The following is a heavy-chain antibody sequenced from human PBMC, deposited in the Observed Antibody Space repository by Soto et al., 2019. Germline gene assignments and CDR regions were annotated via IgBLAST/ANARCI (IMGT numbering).Heavy chain of an antibody. Sequence: SETLSLTCTVSGGSISSYYWSWIRQPPGKGLEWIGYIYYSGSTNYNPSLKSRVTISVDTSKNQFSLKLSSVTAADTAVYYCARLNWLPALFYFDHWGQGTLVTVSS. CDR1: GGSISSYY. D-gene: IGHD3-9*01. V-gene: IGHV4-59*08. J-gene: IGHJ4*02. CDR2: IYYSGST. CDR3: ARLNWLPALFYFDH.